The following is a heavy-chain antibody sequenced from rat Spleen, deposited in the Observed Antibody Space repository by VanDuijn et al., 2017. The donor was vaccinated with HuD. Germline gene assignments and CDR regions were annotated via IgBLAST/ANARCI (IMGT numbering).Heavy chain of an antibody. Sequence: EVQLVESGGGLVQPGRSLKLSCAASGFTFSDYYMAWVRQAPKKGLEWVASISHEGKNTYFGDSVKGRFAISRDDAKSTLYLQMDSLRSEDTATYYCARRGRNYYALDHWGQGVMVTVSS. V-gene: IGHV5-22*01. CDR1: GFTFSDYY. J-gene: IGHJ2*01. D-gene: IGHD1-12*01. CDR3: ARRGRNYYALDH. CDR2: ISHEGKNT.